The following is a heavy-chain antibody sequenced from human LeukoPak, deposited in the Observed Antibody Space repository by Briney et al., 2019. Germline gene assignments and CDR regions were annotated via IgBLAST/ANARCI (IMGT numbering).Heavy chain of an antibody. CDR2: ISYDGSNK. V-gene: IGHV3-30*18. CDR3: AKLAAAGTNFGDY. D-gene: IGHD6-13*01. CDR1: GFTFSSYG. J-gene: IGHJ4*02. Sequence: GGSLRLSCAASGFTFSSYGMHWVRQAPGKGLEWVAVISYDGSNKYYADSVKGRFTISRDNTKNTLYLQMNSLRAEDTAVYYCAKLAAAGTNFGDYWGQGTLVTVSS.